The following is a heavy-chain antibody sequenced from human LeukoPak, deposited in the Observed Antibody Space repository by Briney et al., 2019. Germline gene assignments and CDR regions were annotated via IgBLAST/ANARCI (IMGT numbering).Heavy chain of an antibody. D-gene: IGHD3-9*01. Sequence: SETLSLTCTVSGGSTSSYYWSWIRQPPGKGLEWIGYIYYRGNTNYNPSLKSRVAISVDTSKNQFSLKLSSVTAADTAVYYCARLDYDILTGNYRFDYWGQGTLVTVSS. CDR3: ARLDYDILTGNYRFDY. J-gene: IGHJ4*02. V-gene: IGHV4-59*08. CDR1: GGSTSSYY. CDR2: IYYRGNT.